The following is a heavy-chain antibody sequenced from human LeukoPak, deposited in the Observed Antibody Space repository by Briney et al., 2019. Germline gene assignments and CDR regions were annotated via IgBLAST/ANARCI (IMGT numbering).Heavy chain of an antibody. D-gene: IGHD3-22*01. V-gene: IGHV3-30-3*01. Sequence: GRSLRLSCAASGFTFSSYAMHWVRQAPGKGLEWVAVISYDGSNKYYADSVKGRFTISRDNSKNTLYLQMNSLRAEDTAVYYCARGQLYYDSSGPGGVHFFDYWGQGTLVTVSS. CDR3: ARGQLYYDSSGPGGVHFFDY. CDR1: GFTFSSYA. J-gene: IGHJ4*02. CDR2: ISYDGSNK.